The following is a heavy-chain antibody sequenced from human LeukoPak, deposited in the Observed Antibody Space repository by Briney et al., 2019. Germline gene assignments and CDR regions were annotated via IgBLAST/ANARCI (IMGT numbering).Heavy chain of an antibody. CDR1: GYTFTTYA. Sequence: ASVKVSCKASGYTFTTYAIHWVRQAPGQRLEWMGWINAGNGDRKYSQKFQGRVTITRDTSASTAYMELSSLRSEGTAVYYCARVTQGAGSGNYFDYWGQGTLVTVSS. J-gene: IGHJ4*02. V-gene: IGHV1-3*01. CDR2: INAGNGDR. CDR3: ARVTQGAGSGNYFDY. D-gene: IGHD6-19*01.